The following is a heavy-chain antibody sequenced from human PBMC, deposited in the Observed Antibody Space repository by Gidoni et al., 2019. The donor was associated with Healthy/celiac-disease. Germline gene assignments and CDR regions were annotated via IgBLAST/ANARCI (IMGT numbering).Heavy chain of an antibody. Sequence: QVQLVQSGAEVKKPGASVKVSCKASYFTFHRYAMHWVRHGPGQRLEWMGWINAGNGKTKYSQKFQGRVTTTRDTTASTAYMEMSSLRSEDTAVYYCARGGSSSWYFPWYFDLWGRGTLVTVSS. V-gene: IGHV1-3*01. D-gene: IGHD6-13*01. CDR2: INAGNGKT. J-gene: IGHJ2*01. CDR1: YFTFHRYA. CDR3: ARGGSSSWYFPWYFDL.